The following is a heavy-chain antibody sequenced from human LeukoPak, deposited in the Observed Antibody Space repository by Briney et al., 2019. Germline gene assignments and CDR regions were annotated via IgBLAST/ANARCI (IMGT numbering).Heavy chain of an antibody. V-gene: IGHV3-48*04. J-gene: IGHJ4*02. CDR2: ISSSSSTI. Sequence: QAGGSLRLSCAASGFTFSSYSMNWVRQAPGKGLEWVSYISSSSSTIYYADSVKGRFTISRDNAKNSLYLQMNSLRAEDTAVYYCARGGDYAPFDYWGQGTLVTVSS. CDR3: ARGGDYAPFDY. CDR1: GFTFSSYS. D-gene: IGHD2-2*01.